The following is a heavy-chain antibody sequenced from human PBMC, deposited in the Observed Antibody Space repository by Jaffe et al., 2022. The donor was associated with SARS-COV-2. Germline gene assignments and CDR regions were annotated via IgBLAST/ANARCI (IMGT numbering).Heavy chain of an antibody. Sequence: EVQLVESGGGLVQPGRSLRLSCAASGFTFDDYAMHWVRQAPGKGLEWVSGISWNSGSIGYADSVKGRFTISRDNAKNSLYLQMNSLRAEDTALYYCAKDMAEGYCSGGSCRTLDYWGQGTLVTVSS. V-gene: IGHV3-9*01. D-gene: IGHD2-15*01. CDR3: AKDMAEGYCSGGSCRTLDY. J-gene: IGHJ4*02. CDR2: ISWNSGSI. CDR1: GFTFDDYA.